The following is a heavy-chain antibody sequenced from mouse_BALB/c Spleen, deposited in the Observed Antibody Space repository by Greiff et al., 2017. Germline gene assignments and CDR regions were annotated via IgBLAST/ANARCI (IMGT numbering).Heavy chain of an antibody. Sequence: EVMLVESGGGLVQPGGSRKLSCAASGFTFSDYGMAWVRQAPGKGPEWVAFISNLAYSIYYADTVTGRFTISRENAKNTLYLEMSSLRSEDTAMYYCARDQGTTNFDYWGQGTTLTVSS. CDR2: ISNLAYSI. D-gene: IGHD1-1*01. J-gene: IGHJ2*01. V-gene: IGHV5-15*02. CDR1: GFTFSDYG. CDR3: ARDQGTTNFDY.